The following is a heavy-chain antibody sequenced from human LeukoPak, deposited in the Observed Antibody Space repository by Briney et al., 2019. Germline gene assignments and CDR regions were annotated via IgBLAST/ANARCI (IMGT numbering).Heavy chain of an antibody. V-gene: IGHV4-38-2*02. D-gene: IGHD3-10*01. CDR2: IYHSGST. Sequence: SSETLSLTCTVSGYSISSGYYWGWIRQPPGKGLEWIGSIYHSGSTYYNPSLKSRVTISVDTSKNQFSLKLSSVTAADTAVYYCASPYYGSGSPMWYWGQGTLVTVSS. J-gene: IGHJ4*02. CDR3: ASPYYGSGSPMWY. CDR1: GYSISSGYY.